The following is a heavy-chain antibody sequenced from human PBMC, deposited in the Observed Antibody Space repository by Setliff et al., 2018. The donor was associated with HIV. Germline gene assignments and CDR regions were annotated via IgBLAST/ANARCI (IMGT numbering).Heavy chain of an antibody. J-gene: IGHJ3*01. CDR3: AKDHAGGGYHDILPPS. Sequence: GGSLRLSCAASGFTFSSYSMNWVRQAPGKGLEWVAFIRYDGSSEYYADSVKGRFTISRDNSKNTLYLQMNGLRPEDTAIYYCAKDHAGGGYHDILPPSWGQGTMVTVSS. D-gene: IGHD3-9*01. CDR1: GFTFSSYS. V-gene: IGHV3-30*02. CDR2: IRYDGSSE.